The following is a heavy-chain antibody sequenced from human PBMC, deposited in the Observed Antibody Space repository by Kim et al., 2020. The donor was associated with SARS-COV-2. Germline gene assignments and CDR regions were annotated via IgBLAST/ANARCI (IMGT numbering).Heavy chain of an antibody. Sequence: SETLSLTCTVSGGSVSSSSYYWGWIRQSPGKGLEWIGSIYYDGKTSYNPSLKSRLTISVDTSKTQFSLKLTSLTAADTAVYYCARSGWFKFYFDHWGQGTLVAVSS. V-gene: IGHV4-39*01. CDR2: IYYDGKT. J-gene: IGHJ4*02. CDR1: GGSVSSSSYY. D-gene: IGHD6-19*01. CDR3: ARSGWFKFYFDH.